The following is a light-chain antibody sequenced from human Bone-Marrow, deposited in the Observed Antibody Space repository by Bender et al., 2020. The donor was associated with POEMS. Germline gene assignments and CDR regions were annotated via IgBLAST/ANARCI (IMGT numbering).Light chain of an antibody. V-gene: IGLV2-14*03. J-gene: IGLJ2*01. Sequence: QSALTQPASVSGSPGQSITISCTGTSSDVGGYNFVSWYQQHPDKVPKLIIYDVNYRPSGVSNRFSGSKSGNTASLTISGLQAEDEADYYCSSYTSSSTVDVVFGGGTRLTVL. CDR2: DVN. CDR3: SSYTSSSTVDVV. CDR1: SSDVGGYNF.